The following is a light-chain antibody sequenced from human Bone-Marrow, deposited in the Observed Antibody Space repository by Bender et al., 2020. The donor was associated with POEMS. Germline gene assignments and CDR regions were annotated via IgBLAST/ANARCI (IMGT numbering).Light chain of an antibody. V-gene: IGLV3-25*02. CDR2: KDT. Sequence: VLTQPPSVSVSPGQTARITCSGDALAKEFVYWYQQKPGQAPVLVIYKDTERPSGVPDRFSGSKSGTSASLAITGLQAEDEGDYYCQSYDNSLGGWVFGGGTKLTVL. J-gene: IGLJ3*02. CDR1: ALAKEF. CDR3: QSYDNSLGGWV.